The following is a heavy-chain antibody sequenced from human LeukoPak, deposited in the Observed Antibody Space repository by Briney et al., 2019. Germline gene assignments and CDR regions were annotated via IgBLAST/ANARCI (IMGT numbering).Heavy chain of an antibody. Sequence: SETLSLTYTVSGGSISSYYWSWIRQPPGKGLEWIGYIYYSGSTNYNPSLKSRVTISVDTSKNQFSLKLSSVTAADTAVYYCARAKWLYFDYWGQGTLVTVSS. CDR3: ARAKWLYFDY. V-gene: IGHV4-59*01. J-gene: IGHJ4*02. D-gene: IGHD3-22*01. CDR1: GGSISSYY. CDR2: IYYSGST.